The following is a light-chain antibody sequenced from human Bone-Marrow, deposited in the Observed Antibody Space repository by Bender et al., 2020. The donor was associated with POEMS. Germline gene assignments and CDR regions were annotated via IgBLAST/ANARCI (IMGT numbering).Light chain of an antibody. V-gene: IGLV3-1*01. CDR3: QAWDSSISYV. CDR2: QDT. CDR1: KLGDKY. J-gene: IGLJ1*01. Sequence: SYELTQPPSVSVSPGQTARITCFGDKLGDKYVCWFQQKPGQSPVLLIYQDTKRASGIPKRFWGSNSGNAATLTISGTQAIDEADYYCQAWDSSISYVFGSGTRVTV.